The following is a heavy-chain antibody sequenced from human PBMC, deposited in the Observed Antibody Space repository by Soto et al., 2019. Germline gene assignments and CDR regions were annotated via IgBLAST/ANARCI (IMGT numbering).Heavy chain of an antibody. CDR3: AKNGLDNSPSAIDS. D-gene: IGHD2-8*01. J-gene: IGHJ4*02. V-gene: IGHV3-23*01. CDR1: GFTFRNSV. Sequence: PGGSVRLSCAASGFTFRNSVLSWVRQAPGKGLDWVSGITGSGRDTYYADSVKGRFTISRDNSKNMVFLQMNSLRAEDTALYYCAKNGLDNSPSAIDSWGPGTLVTVSS. CDR2: ITGSGRDT.